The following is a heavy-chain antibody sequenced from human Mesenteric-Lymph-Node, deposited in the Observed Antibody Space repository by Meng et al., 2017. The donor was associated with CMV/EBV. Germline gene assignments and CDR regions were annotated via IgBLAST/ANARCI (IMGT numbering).Heavy chain of an antibody. CDR1: GFTFDKYV. V-gene: IGHV3-23*01. CDR2: ISGSGGTA. Sequence: GGSLRLSCVASGFTFDKYVMTWVRQAPGKGLEWVSSISGSGGTAYYADSVKGRFTISRDNSKNTLYLQMDSLRAEDTAVYYCSKSLTYFHYHGMDVWGQGTTVTVSS. CDR3: SKSLTYFHYHGMDV. J-gene: IGHJ6*02.